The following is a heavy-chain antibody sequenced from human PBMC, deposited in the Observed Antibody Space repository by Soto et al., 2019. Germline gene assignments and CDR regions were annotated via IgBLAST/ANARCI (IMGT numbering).Heavy chain of an antibody. D-gene: IGHD6-6*01. J-gene: IGHJ6*02. V-gene: IGHV1-2*02. Sequence: QVQLVQSGAEVKKPGASVKVSCKASGYTFTGYYMHWVRQAPGQGLEWMGWINPNSGGTNYAQKFQGRVTMTRDTSISTAYMELSRLRSDDTAVYYCARDDLPPVYSSSSLPYYYYYGMDVWGQGTTVTVSS. CDR1: GYTFTGYY. CDR3: ARDDLPPVYSSSSLPYYYYYGMDV. CDR2: INPNSGGT.